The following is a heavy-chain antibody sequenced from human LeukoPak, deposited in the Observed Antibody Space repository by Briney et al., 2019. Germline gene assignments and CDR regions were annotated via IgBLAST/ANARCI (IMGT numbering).Heavy chain of an antibody. Sequence: GASVKVSCKASGGTFSSYAISWVRQAPGQGLEWMGGIIPIFGTANYAQKFQGRVTITADESTSTAYMELSSLRSEDTAVYYCARAEALSDNSGYYEDYWGQGTLVTVSS. CDR1: GGTFSSYA. J-gene: IGHJ4*02. CDR3: ARAEALSDNSGYYEDY. V-gene: IGHV1-69*13. CDR2: IIPIFGTA. D-gene: IGHD3-22*01.